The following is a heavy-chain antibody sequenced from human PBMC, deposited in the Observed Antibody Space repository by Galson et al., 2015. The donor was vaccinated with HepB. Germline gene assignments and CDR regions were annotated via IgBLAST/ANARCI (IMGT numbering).Heavy chain of an antibody. CDR3: AREGYCSSTSCSKTDAFDI. Sequence: TLSLTCTVSGGSISSGGYYWSWIRQHPGTGLEWIGYIYYSGSTYYNPSLKSRVTISVDTSKNQFSLKLSSVTAADTAVYYCAREGYCSSTSCSKTDAFDIWGQGTMVTVSS. J-gene: IGHJ3*02. CDR2: IYYSGST. V-gene: IGHV4-31*03. CDR1: GGSISSGGYY. D-gene: IGHD2-2*01.